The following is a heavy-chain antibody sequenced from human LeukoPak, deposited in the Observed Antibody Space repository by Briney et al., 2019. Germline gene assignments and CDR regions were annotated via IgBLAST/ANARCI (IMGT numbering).Heavy chain of an antibody. CDR1: GYTFTSYG. D-gene: IGHD3-16*01. CDR3: ARDLPIRPTRPSYDYVPGDV. CDR2: ISAYNGNT. Sequence: ASVKVSCKASGYTFTSYGISWVRQAPGQGLEWMGWISAYNGNTNYAQKLQGRVTMTTDTSTSTAYMELRSLRSDDTAVYYCARDLPIRPTRPSYDYVPGDVWGQGTTVTVSS. V-gene: IGHV1-18*01. J-gene: IGHJ6*02.